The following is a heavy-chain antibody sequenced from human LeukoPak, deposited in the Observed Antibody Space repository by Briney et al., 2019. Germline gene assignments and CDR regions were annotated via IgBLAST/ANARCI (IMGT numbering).Heavy chain of an antibody. Sequence: PSESLSLTCAVYGGSFSGYYWSWIRQPPGKGLEWIGEINHSGSTNYNPSLKSRVTISVDTSKNQFSLKLSSVTAADTAVYYCARGTASFGCYYFDYWGQGTL. V-gene: IGHV4-34*01. CDR3: ARGTASFGCYYFDY. CDR2: INHSGST. J-gene: IGHJ4*02. D-gene: IGHD3-3*01. CDR1: GGSFSGYY.